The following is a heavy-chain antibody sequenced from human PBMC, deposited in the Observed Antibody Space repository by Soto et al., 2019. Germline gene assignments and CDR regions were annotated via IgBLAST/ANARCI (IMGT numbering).Heavy chain of an antibody. D-gene: IGHD3-3*01. CDR3: VKTLIDFWSGYYGYFDY. CDR1: GFTFSNYW. CDR2: IYSDGSGT. Sequence: GGSLRLSCAASGFTFSNYWMHWVRQAPGKGLVWVSCIYSDGSGTTYADSVKGRFTISRDNAKSTLYLQMNSLRAEDTAVYYCVKTLIDFWSGYYGYFDYWGQGTLVTVSS. V-gene: IGHV3-74*01. J-gene: IGHJ4*02.